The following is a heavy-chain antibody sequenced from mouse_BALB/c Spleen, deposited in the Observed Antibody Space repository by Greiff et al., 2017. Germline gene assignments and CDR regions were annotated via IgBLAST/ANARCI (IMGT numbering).Heavy chain of an antibody. D-gene: IGHD2-2*01. V-gene: IGHV7-3*02. CDR2: IRNKANGYTT. J-gene: IGHJ1*01. Sequence: EVQRVESGGGLVQPGGSLRLSCATSGFTFTDYYMSWVRQPPGKALEWLGFIRNKANGYTTEYSASVKGRFTISRDNSQSILYLQMNTLRAEDSATYYCARDGYDWYFDVWGAGTTVTVSS. CDR1: GFTFTDYY. CDR3: ARDGYDWYFDV.